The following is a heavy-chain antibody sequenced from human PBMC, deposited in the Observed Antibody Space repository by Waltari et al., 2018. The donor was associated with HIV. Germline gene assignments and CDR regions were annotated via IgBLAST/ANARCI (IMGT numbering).Heavy chain of an antibody. J-gene: IGHJ4*02. D-gene: IGHD6-19*01. CDR3: AKEGRGWEVYFDY. CDR2: ISGSAAST. CDR1: GFTFGHYS. V-gene: IGHV3-23*01. Sequence: EVQLLYSGGGLVQPGGSLRLSRAAPGFTFGHYSMGWVRQAPGKGLEWVSTISGSAASTYYADSVKGRFTISRDNSKNTLYLQMNSLRAEDTALYYCAKEGRGWEVYFDYWGQGTLVTVSS.